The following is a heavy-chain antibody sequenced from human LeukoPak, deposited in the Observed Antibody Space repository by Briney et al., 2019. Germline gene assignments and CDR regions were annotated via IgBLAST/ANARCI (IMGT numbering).Heavy chain of an antibody. V-gene: IGHV4-61*02. Sequence: KPSETLSLTCTVSGDSISSGDYYWSWIRQPAGKGLEWIGRISSSGSTNYNPSLKSRVTISVDTSKNQFSLKLSSVTAADTAVYYCARTVSHYTNWFDPWGQGTLVTVSS. CDR1: GDSISSGDYY. D-gene: IGHD3-3*01. CDR3: ARTVSHYTNWFDP. CDR2: ISSSGST. J-gene: IGHJ5*02.